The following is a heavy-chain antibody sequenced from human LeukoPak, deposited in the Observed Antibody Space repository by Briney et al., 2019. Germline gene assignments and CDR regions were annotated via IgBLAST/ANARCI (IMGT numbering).Heavy chain of an antibody. D-gene: IGHD5-12*01. J-gene: IGHJ5*02. CDR1: GGSISSSPYY. CDR3: ARRYGGRDWFDP. Sequence: MSSETLSLTCSVSGGSISSSPYYWGWIRQPPGKGLEWIASINYSGTIYYNSSLRSRVTISVDTSKDQFSLQLNSVTAADTAVYFCARRYGGRDWFDPWGQGTLVTVSS. CDR2: INYSGTI. V-gene: IGHV4-39*07.